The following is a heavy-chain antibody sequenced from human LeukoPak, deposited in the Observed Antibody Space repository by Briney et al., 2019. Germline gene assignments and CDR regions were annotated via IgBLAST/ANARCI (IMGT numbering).Heavy chain of an antibody. V-gene: IGHV3-21*01. J-gene: IGHJ4*02. CDR2: ISSSSYHI. CDR3: AGGSSTNSCFFDQ. CDR1: GININVYS. D-gene: IGHD3-16*01. Sequence: PGGSLRLSCVASGININVYSMNWVRQAPGKGLEWVSSISSSSYHIYYADSVKGRFTISRDNAKNSLYLQMDSLRAEDTAVYYCAGGSSTNSCFFDQWGRGTLVTVSS.